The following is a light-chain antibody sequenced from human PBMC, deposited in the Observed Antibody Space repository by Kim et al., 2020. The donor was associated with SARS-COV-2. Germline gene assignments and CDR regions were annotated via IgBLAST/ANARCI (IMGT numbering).Light chain of an antibody. Sequence: ASVGDRVTITRRASQDICRYLNWYQQKPGKAPKLLIYTASSLQSGVPSRFTGSGSETDFTLTISSLQPEDFATYYCQQTYSASRTFGQGTKVDIK. J-gene: IGKJ1*01. CDR3: QQTYSASRT. CDR1: QDICRY. CDR2: TAS. V-gene: IGKV1-39*01.